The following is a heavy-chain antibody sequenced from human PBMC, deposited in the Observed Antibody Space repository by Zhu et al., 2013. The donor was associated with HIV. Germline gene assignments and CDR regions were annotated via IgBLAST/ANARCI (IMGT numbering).Heavy chain of an antibody. D-gene: IGHD3-3*01. CDR3: ARAPKRILGVAGPYYFDS. V-gene: IGHV1-8*02. CDR1: GYTFTNYY. J-gene: IGHJ4*02. Sequence: QVQLVQSGSEVRKPGASLNVPCEASGYTFTNYYIHWMRQAPGRGLEWMGWMNPNSSNAVYAPKFRGRVTMTRNTSMDTAYLDLSSLRSDDTAVYYCARAPKRILGVAGPYYFDSWGQGPWSPS. CDR2: MNPNSSNA.